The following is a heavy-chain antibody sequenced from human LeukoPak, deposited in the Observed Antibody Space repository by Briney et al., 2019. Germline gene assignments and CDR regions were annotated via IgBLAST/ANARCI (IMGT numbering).Heavy chain of an antibody. CDR3: ARWHFVDYRFDY. V-gene: IGHV1-46*01. D-gene: IGHD4-11*01. CDR2: INPSGGST. CDR1: GYTFSNYY. Sequence: GASVKVSFKASGYTFSNYYMHWVRQAPGQGLEWMGIINPSGGSTSYAQKFQGRVTMTRDTSTSTVYMELSSLRSEDTAVYYCARWHFVDYRFDYWGQGTLVTVSS. J-gene: IGHJ4*02.